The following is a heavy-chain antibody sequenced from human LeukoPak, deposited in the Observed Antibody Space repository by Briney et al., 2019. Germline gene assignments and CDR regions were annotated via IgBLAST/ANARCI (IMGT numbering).Heavy chain of an antibody. D-gene: IGHD6-6*01. V-gene: IGHV4-31*03. Sequence: SQTLSPTCTVSGGSISSGGYYWSWIRQHPGKGLEWIGYIYYSGSTYYNPSLKSRVTISVDTSKNQFSLKLSSVTAADTAVYYCARDTHSYYFDYWGQGTLVTVSS. CDR1: GGSISSGGYY. J-gene: IGHJ4*02. CDR3: ARDTHSYYFDY. CDR2: IYYSGST.